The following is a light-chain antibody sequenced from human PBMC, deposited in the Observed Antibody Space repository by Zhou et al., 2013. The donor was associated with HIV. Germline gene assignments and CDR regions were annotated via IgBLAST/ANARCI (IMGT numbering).Light chain of an antibody. CDR3: QQYNSYWT. Sequence: DIQMTQSPSSLSASVGDRVTITCRASQSIISYLNWYQQKPGKAPKLLIYDASNLETGVSSRFSGSGSGTEFTLTISSLQPDDFATYYCQQYNSYWTFGQGTKVDIK. J-gene: IGKJ1*01. CDR2: DAS. CDR1: QSIISY. V-gene: IGKV1-5*01.